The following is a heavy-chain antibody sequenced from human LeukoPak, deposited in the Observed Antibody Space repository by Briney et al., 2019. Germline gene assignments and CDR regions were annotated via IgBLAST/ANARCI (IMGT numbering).Heavy chain of an antibody. J-gene: IGHJ4*02. D-gene: IGHD3-16*01. Sequence: SETLSLTCTVSGDSISSYYWSWIRQPPGKGLEWIGYIYDSGKTNYNASLISRVTISVDTSKNQFSLKRTSVTPADTAVYYCARGGGTLDYWGQGTLVTVSS. CDR1: GDSISSYY. CDR3: ARGGGTLDY. CDR2: IYDSGKT. V-gene: IGHV4-59*01.